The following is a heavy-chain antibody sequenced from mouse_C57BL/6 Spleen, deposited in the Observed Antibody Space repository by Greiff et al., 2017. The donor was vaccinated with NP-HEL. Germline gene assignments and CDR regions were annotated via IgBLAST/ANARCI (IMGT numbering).Heavy chain of an antibody. Sequence: EVMLVESGGGLVQPGGSMKLSCAASGFTFSDAWMDWVRQSPEKGLEWVAEIRNKANNHATYYAESVKGRFTISRDDSKSSVYLQMNSLRAEDTGIYYCTRRGNSPFDYWGQGTTLTVSS. CDR2: IRNKANNHAT. CDR3: TRRGNSPFDY. D-gene: IGHD2-12*01. V-gene: IGHV6-6*01. CDR1: GFTFSDAW. J-gene: IGHJ2*01.